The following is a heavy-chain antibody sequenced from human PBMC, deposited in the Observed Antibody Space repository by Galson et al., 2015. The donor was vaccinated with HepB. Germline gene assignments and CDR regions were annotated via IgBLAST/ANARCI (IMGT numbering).Heavy chain of an antibody. D-gene: IGHD6-6*01. CDR1: GFTFSNYA. CDR2: ITGGGGST. CDR3: AKGSLAARPYYFDY. Sequence: SLRLSCAASGFTFSNYAMSWVRQAPGKGLEWVSAITGGGGSTYYADSVKGRFTISRDNSRNTLYLQMNSLRVEDTALYYCAKGSLAARPYYFDYWGQGTLVTVSS. J-gene: IGHJ4*02. V-gene: IGHV3-23*01.